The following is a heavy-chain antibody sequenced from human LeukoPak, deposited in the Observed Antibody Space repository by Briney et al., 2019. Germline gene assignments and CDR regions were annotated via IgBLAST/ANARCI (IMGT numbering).Heavy chain of an antibody. D-gene: IGHD2-15*01. CDR3: ARVAGLRRPMDV. V-gene: IGHV3-33*01. CDR1: GYTFSSYG. J-gene: IGHJ6*02. CDR2: IWYDGSVQ. Sequence: GGSLSLSCEASGYTFSSYGMHWVRQAPGKGLEWVAVIWYDGSVQYYADSVKGRFTISRDNSKNTLHLQMNSLRAEDTAVYYCARVAGLRRPMDVWGQGTTVTVAS.